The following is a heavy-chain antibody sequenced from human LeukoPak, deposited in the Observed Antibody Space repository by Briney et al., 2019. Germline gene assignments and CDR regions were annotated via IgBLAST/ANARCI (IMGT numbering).Heavy chain of an antibody. V-gene: IGHV3-30*02. CDR3: ARTEYSSSWYSPSNYYYYMDV. CDR1: GFTFSSYG. Sequence: PGGSLRLSCAASGFTFSSYGMHWVRQAPGKGLEWVAFIRYDGSNKYYADSVKGRFTISRDNSKNTLYLQMNSLRAEDTAVYYCARTEYSSSWYSPSNYYYYMDVWGKGTTVTVSS. J-gene: IGHJ6*03. CDR2: IRYDGSNK. D-gene: IGHD6-13*01.